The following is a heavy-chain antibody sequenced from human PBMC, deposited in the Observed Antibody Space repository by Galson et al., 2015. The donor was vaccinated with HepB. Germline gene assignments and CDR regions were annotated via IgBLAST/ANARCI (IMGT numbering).Heavy chain of an antibody. Sequence: QSGAEVKKPGESLKISCKGSGYSFTSYWIGWVRQMPGKGLEWMGIIYPGDSDTRYSPSFQGQVTISADKSISTAYLQWSSLKASDTAMYYCARHWAAAGPYYYYGMDVWGQGTTVTVSS. J-gene: IGHJ6*02. CDR1: GYSFTSYW. CDR3: ARHWAAAGPYYYYGMDV. CDR2: IYPGDSDT. D-gene: IGHD6-13*01. V-gene: IGHV5-51*01.